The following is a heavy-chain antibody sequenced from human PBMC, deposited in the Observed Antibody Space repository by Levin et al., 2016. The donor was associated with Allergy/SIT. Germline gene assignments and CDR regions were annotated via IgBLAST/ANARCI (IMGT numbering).Heavy chain of an antibody. V-gene: IGHV1-18*01. Sequence: ASVKVSCKASGYTFTSYGISWVRQAPGQGLEWMGWISAYNGNTNYAQKLQGRVTMTTDTSTSTAYMELRSLRSDDTAVYYCAREGSAAAGYLPVVIDYGMDVWGQGTTVTVSS. CDR1: GYTFTSYG. CDR3: AREGSAAAGYLPVVIDYGMDV. CDR2: ISAYNGNT. J-gene: IGHJ6*02. D-gene: IGHD6-13*01.